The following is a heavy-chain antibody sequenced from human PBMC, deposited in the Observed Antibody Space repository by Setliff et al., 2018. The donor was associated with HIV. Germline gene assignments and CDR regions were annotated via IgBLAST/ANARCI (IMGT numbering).Heavy chain of an antibody. D-gene: IGHD1-20*01. CDR3: AGDSNNVRWFYF. V-gene: IGHV4-39*07. Sequence: SETLSLTCTVSGGSISSNIYWGWVRQSPKEGLEWIGSFDSSGSTYYNPSLKSRVTISRDTSKSQFSLKLSSVTAADTAVYYCAGDSNNVRWFYFWGQGTLVTVS. CDR2: FDSSGST. CDR1: GGSISSNIY. J-gene: IGHJ5*01.